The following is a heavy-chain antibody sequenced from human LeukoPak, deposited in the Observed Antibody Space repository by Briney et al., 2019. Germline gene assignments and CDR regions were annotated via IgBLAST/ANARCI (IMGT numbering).Heavy chain of an antibody. CDR1: GFTFSSYG. CDR3: AKDWSSGSGRYYLTA. CDR2: IRYDGSNK. V-gene: IGHV3-30*02. Sequence: GGSLRLSCAASGFTFSSYGMHWVRQAPGKGLEWVAFIRYDGSNKYYADYVKVRFTISKDNSKTPWYLQRTSLRAEYTAVYYCAKDWSSGSGRYYLTAWGQGTLVTVSS. D-gene: IGHD3-10*01. J-gene: IGHJ4*02.